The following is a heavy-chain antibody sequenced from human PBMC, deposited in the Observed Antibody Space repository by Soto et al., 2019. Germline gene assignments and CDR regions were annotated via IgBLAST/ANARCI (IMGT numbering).Heavy chain of an antibody. V-gene: IGHV3-33*01. Sequence: GGSLRHSFGGSGFTFSSYGMHWGRQAPGKGLEWVAVIWYDGSNKYYADSVKGRFTISRDNSKNTLYLQMNSLRAEDTAVYYCARDKRGIAAAGTLDYWGQGTLVTVSS. CDR1: GFTFSSYG. CDR2: IWYDGSNK. J-gene: IGHJ4*02. D-gene: IGHD6-13*01. CDR3: ARDKRGIAAAGTLDY.